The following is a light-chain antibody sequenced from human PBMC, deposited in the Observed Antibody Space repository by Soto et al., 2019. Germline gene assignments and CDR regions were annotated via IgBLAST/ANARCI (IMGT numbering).Light chain of an antibody. CDR3: CSYAGSSTVV. J-gene: IGLJ2*01. Sequence: QSVLTQPASVSGSPGQSITISGTGTSSDVGSYNLVSWYQQHPGKAPKLMIYEVSKRPSGVSNRFSGSKSGNTASLTISGLQAEDEADYYCCSYAGSSTVVFGGGTQLTVL. V-gene: IGLV2-23*02. CDR1: SSDVGSYNL. CDR2: EVS.